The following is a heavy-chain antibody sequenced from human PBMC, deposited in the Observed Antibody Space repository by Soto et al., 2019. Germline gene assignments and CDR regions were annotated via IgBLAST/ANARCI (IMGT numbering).Heavy chain of an antibody. CDR3: ARLVRLLWFGEDYYYYMDV. D-gene: IGHD3-10*01. V-gene: IGHV1-8*01. Sequence: GASVKVSCKASGYTFTSYDINWVRQATGQGVERMGWMNPNSSNTGYAQKFQGRVTMTRKTSISTAYMELSSLRSEDTGVHYCARLVRLLWFGEDYYYYMDVWGKGTTVTVS. J-gene: IGHJ6*03. CDR1: GYTFTSYD. CDR2: MNPNSSNT.